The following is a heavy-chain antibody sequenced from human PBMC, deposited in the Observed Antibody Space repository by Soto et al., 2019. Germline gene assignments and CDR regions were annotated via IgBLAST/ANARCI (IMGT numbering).Heavy chain of an antibody. J-gene: IGHJ5*01. CDR1: GFIFSDYA. CDR3: AKDAVAYNGEWDWFDS. CDR2: IGGTGGDT. D-gene: IGHD6-19*01. V-gene: IGHV3-23*01. Sequence: DVQLLESGGGLVQPGGSLRLSCAASGFIFSDYAMTWVRQAPGKGLESVSAIGGTGGDTYYSDSVKGRFTISRDNSKNTLYLQMNSLSADDTAVYYCAKDAVAYNGEWDWFDSWGQGTLVTVYS.